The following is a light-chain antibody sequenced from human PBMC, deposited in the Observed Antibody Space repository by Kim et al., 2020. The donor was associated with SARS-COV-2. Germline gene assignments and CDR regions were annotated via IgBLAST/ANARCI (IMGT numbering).Light chain of an antibody. V-gene: IGLV3-19*01. CDR2: GKN. CDR3: NSRDSSGHHHV. Sequence: ALGQTVRITCQGDSIRKFYASWYQQKPGQAPVLVMYGKNNRPSGIPDRFSGSRSGNTASLTITGAQAEDESDYYCNSRDSSGHHHVFGTGTKVTVL. CDR1: SIRKFY. J-gene: IGLJ1*01.